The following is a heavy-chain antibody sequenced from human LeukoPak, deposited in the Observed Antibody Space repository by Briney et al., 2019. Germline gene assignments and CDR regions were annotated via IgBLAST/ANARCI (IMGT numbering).Heavy chain of an antibody. CDR1: GFAFSSYA. D-gene: IGHD2-8*01. J-gene: IGHJ4*02. Sequence: GGSLRLSCAASGFAFSSYAMHWVRQAPGKGLEWVAVISYDGSNKYNADSVKGRFTISRDNSKNTLYLQMNSLRAEDTAVYYCAGNGYWGQGTLVTVSS. V-gene: IGHV3-30-3*01. CDR3: AGNGY. CDR2: ISYDGSNK.